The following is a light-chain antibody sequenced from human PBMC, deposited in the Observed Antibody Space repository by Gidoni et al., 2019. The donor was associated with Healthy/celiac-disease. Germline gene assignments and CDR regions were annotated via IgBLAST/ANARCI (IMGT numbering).Light chain of an antibody. Sequence: EIVLTQSPGTLSLSPGVRATLSCRASQSVSSSYLAWYQQKPGQAPRLLIYGASSRATGIPDRFSGSGSGTDFTLTISRLEPEDFAVYYCQQYGSSPYTFXQXTKLXIK. J-gene: IGKJ2*01. CDR3: QQYGSSPYT. CDR1: QSVSSSY. V-gene: IGKV3-20*01. CDR2: GAS.